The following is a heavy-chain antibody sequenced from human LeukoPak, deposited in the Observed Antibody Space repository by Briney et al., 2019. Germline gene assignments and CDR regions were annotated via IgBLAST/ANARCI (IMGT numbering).Heavy chain of an antibody. D-gene: IGHD3-9*01. Sequence: PSETLSLTCTVSGGSISSYYWSWIRQPPGKGLEWIGYIYYSGSTNYNPSLKSRVTISVGTSKNQFSLKLSSVTAADTAVYYCARSDYDILTGYYLRAFDIWGQGTMVTVSS. V-gene: IGHV4-59*01. J-gene: IGHJ3*02. CDR3: ARSDYDILTGYYLRAFDI. CDR2: IYYSGST. CDR1: GGSISSYY.